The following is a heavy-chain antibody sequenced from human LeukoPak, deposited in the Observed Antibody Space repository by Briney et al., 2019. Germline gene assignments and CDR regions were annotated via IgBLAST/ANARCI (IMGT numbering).Heavy chain of an antibody. V-gene: IGHV3-30*04. CDR2: ISRDGKRQ. J-gene: IGHJ4*02. Sequence: GGSLRLSCAASGFTFTSYAMHWVRQAPGKGLEWLATISRDGKRQFYTDSVKGRFIISRDDSRNTLYLQMNSLRPEDTAVYYCARDRLNRAYCGSDCYSAAFDYWGQGTLVTVSS. D-gene: IGHD2-21*02. CDR3: ARDRLNRAYCGSDCYSAAFDY. CDR1: GFTFTSYA.